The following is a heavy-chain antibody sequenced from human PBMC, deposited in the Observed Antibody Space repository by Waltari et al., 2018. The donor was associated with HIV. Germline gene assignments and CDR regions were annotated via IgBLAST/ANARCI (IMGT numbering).Heavy chain of an antibody. D-gene: IGHD3-22*01. CDR3: AREPPYYYDSSGYYKEDYFDY. CDR2: IKQDGSEK. CDR1: GFTFSSYW. Sequence: EVQLVESGGGLVQPGGSLRLSCAASGFTFSSYWMSWVRQAPGKGLEWVANIKQDGSEKDDVESVKGRFTISRDNAKNSLYLQMNSLRAEDTAVYYCAREPPYYYDSSGYYKEDYFDYWGQGTLVTVSS. J-gene: IGHJ4*02. V-gene: IGHV3-7*01.